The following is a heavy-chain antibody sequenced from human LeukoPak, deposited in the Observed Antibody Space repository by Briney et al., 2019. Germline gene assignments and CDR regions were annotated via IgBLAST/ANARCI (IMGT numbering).Heavy chain of an antibody. CDR1: GDSVSSNSAA. D-gene: IGHD2-2*01. V-gene: IGHV6-1*01. CDR3: ARGRYCTSATCYNWFDP. J-gene: IGHJ5*02. Sequence: SQTLSLTCALSGDSVSSNSAAWNWLRQSPSRGLEWLGRTYYRSKWYNDYAVSVKSRITINPDTSKNQFSLQLNSVTPEDTAVYYCARGRYCTSATCYNWFDPWGQGTLVTVSS. CDR2: TYYRSKWYN.